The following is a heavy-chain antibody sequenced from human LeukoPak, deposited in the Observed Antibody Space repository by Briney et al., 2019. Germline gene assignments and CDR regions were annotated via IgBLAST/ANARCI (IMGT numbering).Heavy chain of an antibody. Sequence: SETLSLTCTVSGGSISSGGYYWSWIRQHPGKGLEWIGDIYYSGSTYYNPSLKSRVTISVDTSKNQFSLKLSSVTAADTAVYYCARGSRTYDILTGYPPLDYWGQGTLVTVSS. CDR1: GGSISSGGYY. J-gene: IGHJ4*02. CDR2: IYYSGST. D-gene: IGHD3-9*01. V-gene: IGHV4-31*03. CDR3: ARGSRTYDILTGYPPLDY.